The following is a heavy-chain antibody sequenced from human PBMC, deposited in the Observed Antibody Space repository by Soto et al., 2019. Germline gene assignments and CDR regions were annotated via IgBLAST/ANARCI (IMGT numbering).Heavy chain of an antibody. D-gene: IGHD3-9*01. CDR3: AKDLTRVTPGNYYYGMDV. CDR1: GFTFSSYG. CDR2: ISYDGSNK. Sequence: PGGSLRLSCAASGFTFSSYGMHWVRQAPGKGLEWVAVISYDGSNKYYADSVKGRFTISRDNSKNTLYLQMNSLRAEDTAVYYCAKDLTRVTPGNYYYGMDVWGQGTTVTVSS. V-gene: IGHV3-30*18. J-gene: IGHJ6*02.